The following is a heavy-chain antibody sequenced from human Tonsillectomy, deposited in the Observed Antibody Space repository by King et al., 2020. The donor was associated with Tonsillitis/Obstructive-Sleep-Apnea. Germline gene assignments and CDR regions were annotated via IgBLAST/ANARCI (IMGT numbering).Heavy chain of an antibody. CDR2: ISYDGSNK. V-gene: IGHV3-30*01. J-gene: IGHJ3*02. CDR3: ARERRIMITFGYQDAFDI. D-gene: IGHD3-16*01. CDR1: GFTFSSYS. Sequence: VQLVESGGGVVQPGGSLRLSCAASGFTFSSYSMHWVRQAPGKGLEWVAVISYDGSNKYYADSVKGRFTISRDNSKSTLYLQVNSLRAEDTAVYYCARERRIMITFGYQDAFDIWGQGTMVTVSS.